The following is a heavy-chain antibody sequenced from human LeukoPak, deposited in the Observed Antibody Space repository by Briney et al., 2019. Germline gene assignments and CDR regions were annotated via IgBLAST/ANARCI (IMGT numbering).Heavy chain of an antibody. J-gene: IGHJ4*02. V-gene: IGHV1-46*01. CDR3: ARALWAYGDVDH. CDR2: INPSGGST. CDR1: GYTFTSYY. Sequence: ASVKVSCKASGYTFTSYYMHWVRQAPGQGLEWMGIINPSGGSTSYAQKFQGRVTMTRDMSTSTVYMELSRLRSDDTAVYYCARALWAYGDVDHWGQGTLVTVSS. D-gene: IGHD4-17*01.